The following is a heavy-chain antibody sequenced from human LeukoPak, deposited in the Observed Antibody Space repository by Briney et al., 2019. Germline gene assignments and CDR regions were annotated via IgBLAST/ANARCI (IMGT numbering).Heavy chain of an antibody. V-gene: IGHV3-30*02. CDR3: AKDVQGYNYDLYYYDY. J-gene: IGHJ4*02. CDR2: IRYDESKT. CDR1: GFTLKAYG. Sequence: GGSLRLSCAASGFTLKAYGMHWVRRTPGKGLEWLAFIRYDESKTYYADSVKGRFTISRDNSKNTVSLQMNSLRTEDTAVYYCAKDVQGYNYDLYYYDYWGQGTLVTVSS. D-gene: IGHD3-10*01.